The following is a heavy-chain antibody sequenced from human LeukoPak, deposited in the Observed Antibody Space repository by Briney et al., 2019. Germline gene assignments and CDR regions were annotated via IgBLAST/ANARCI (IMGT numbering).Heavy chain of an antibody. CDR3: ASTIFGVVNWFDP. Sequence: SETLSLTCTVSGGSISSSSYYWGWIRQPPGKGLEWIGSIYYSGSTYYNPSLKSRVTISVDTSKNQFSLKLSSVTAADTAVHYCASTIFGVVNWFDPWGQGTLVTVSS. V-gene: IGHV4-39*01. D-gene: IGHD3-3*01. J-gene: IGHJ5*02. CDR2: IYYSGST. CDR1: GGSISSSSYY.